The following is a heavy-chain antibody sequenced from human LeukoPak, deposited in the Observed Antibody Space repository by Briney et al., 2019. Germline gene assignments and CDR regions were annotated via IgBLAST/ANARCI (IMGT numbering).Heavy chain of an antibody. CDR3: ARDLGVVVRRKDYYYMDV. J-gene: IGHJ6*03. Sequence: GASVKVSCKASGYTFTSYGISWVRQAPGQGLEWMGGISAYNGNTNYAQKLQGRVTMTTDTSTSTAYMELRSLRSDDTAVYYCARDLGVVVRRKDYYYMDVWGKGTTVTVSS. D-gene: IGHD2-21*01. CDR2: ISAYNGNT. CDR1: GYTFTSYG. V-gene: IGHV1-18*01.